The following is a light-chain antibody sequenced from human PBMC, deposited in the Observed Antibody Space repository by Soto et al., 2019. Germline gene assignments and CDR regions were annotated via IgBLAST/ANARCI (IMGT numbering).Light chain of an antibody. Sequence: EIVLTPSPDTLSVSPGDRATLSCLASQSISSNLAWYQQKPGQAPRLLMFRTSSRATGFPARFSGSGSGTEFNLTISSLQSEDFGVYYCQQYNNWPRATFGGGTKVDI. CDR3: QQYNNWPRAT. CDR2: RTS. CDR1: QSISSN. J-gene: IGKJ4*01. V-gene: IGKV3-15*01.